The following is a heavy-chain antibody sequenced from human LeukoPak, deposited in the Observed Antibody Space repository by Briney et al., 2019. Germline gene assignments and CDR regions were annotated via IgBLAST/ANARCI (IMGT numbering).Heavy chain of an antibody. J-gene: IGHJ4*02. V-gene: IGHV3-23*01. CDR3: AKFDKGRAYSSGYCDY. CDR2: ISESGGAT. CDR1: GFSFTSYG. D-gene: IGHD3-22*01. Sequence: QPGGSLRLSCATSGFSFTSYGMSWVRQAPGTGLEWVSAISESGGATYYADSVKGRFTISRDNSKNTLYLQMDSLRAEDTAVFYCAKFDKGRAYSSGYCDYWGQGTLVTVSS.